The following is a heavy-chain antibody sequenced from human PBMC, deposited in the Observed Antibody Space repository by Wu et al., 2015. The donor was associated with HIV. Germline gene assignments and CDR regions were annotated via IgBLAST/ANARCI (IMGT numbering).Heavy chain of an antibody. CDR3: ARAKYYYDSRGYYHDAFDI. Sequence: QVQLVQSGAEVKKPGASVKVSCKASGYTFTKYGISWVRQAPGQGLEWMGWISAYNANTNYTQKLQGRVTMSTDTSTTTAYMELRRLTSDDTAIYYCARAKYYYDSRGYYHDAFDIWAKGQRSPSLQ. CDR2: ISAYNANT. D-gene: IGHD3-22*01. CDR1: GYTFTKYG. V-gene: IGHV1-18*01. J-gene: IGHJ3*02.